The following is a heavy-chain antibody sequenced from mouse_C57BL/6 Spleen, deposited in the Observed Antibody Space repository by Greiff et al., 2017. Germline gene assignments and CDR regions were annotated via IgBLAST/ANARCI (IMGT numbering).Heavy chain of an antibody. D-gene: IGHD1-1*01. V-gene: IGHV5-4*03. CDR3: ASGGTTVVDYFDY. J-gene: IGHJ2*01. CDR1: GFTFSSYA. Sequence: EVKLMESGGGLVKPGGSLKLSCAASGFTFSSYAMSWVRQTPEKRLEWVATISDGGSYTYYTDNVKGRFTISRDNAKNKLYLQMSHLTSEDTAMYYCASGGTTVVDYFDYWGQGTTLTVS. CDR2: ISDGGSYT.